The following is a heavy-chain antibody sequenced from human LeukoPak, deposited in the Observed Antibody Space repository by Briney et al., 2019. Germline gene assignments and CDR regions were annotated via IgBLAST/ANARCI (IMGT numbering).Heavy chain of an antibody. CDR3: ARVKSTSSSTLLNY. CDR1: GYTFTGYY. CDR2: INPNSGGT. V-gene: IGHV1-2*02. Sequence: ASVKVSCKASGYTFTGYYMHWVRQAPGLGLEWMGWINPNSGGTNYAQKFQGRVTMTRDTSISTAYMELSRLRSDDTAVYYCARVKSTSSSTLLNYWGQGTLVTVSS. D-gene: IGHD6-6*01. J-gene: IGHJ4*02.